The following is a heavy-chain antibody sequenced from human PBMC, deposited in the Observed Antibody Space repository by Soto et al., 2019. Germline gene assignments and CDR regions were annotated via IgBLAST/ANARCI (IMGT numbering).Heavy chain of an antibody. V-gene: IGHV1-18*01. CDR1: GYTFTSYG. D-gene: IGHD1-26*01. J-gene: IGHJ4*02. CDR3: ARDKEWELLAPMGY. CDR2: ISAYNGNT. Sequence: ASVKVSCKASGYTFTSYGISWVRQAPGQGLEWMGWISAYNGNTNYAQKLQGRVTMTTDTSTSTAYMELRSLRSDDTAVYYCARDKEWELLAPMGYWGQGTLVTVSS.